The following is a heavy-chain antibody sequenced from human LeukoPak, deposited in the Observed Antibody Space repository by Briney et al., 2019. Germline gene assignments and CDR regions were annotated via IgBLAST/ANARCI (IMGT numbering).Heavy chain of an antibody. CDR1: GFTFSNYG. V-gene: IGHV3-30*03. CDR2: ISYDGSNK. J-gene: IGHJ4*02. CDR3: ARDGFTSTPQYPTGVVGY. Sequence: GGSLRLSCAASGFTFSNYGMHWVRQAPGKGLEWVAVISYDGSNKYYADSVKGRFTISRDNSKNTLYLQMNSLRAEDTAVYYCARDGFTSTPQYPTGVVGYWGQGTLVTVSS. D-gene: IGHD2-21*01.